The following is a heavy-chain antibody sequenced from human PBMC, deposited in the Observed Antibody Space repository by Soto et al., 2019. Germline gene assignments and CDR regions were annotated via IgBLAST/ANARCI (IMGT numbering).Heavy chain of an antibody. CDR2: ISSSSSYI. CDR1: GFTFSSYS. Sequence: ESGGGLVKPGGSLRLSCAASGFTFSSYSMNWVRQAPGKGLEWVSSISSSSSYIYYADSVKGRFTISRDNAKNSLYLQMNSLRAEDTAVYYCARDRQDIVVVPAAMSDWGQGTLVTVSS. V-gene: IGHV3-21*01. J-gene: IGHJ4*02. D-gene: IGHD2-2*01. CDR3: ARDRQDIVVVPAAMSD.